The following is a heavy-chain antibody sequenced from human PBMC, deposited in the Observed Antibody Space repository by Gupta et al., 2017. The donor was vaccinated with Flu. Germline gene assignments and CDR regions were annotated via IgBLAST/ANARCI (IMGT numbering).Heavy chain of an antibody. V-gene: IGHV3-66*02. J-gene: IGHJ6*01. CDR3: ARAPHCVYCGGELIYGMDV. CDR2: IYSGGST. Sequence: EVQLVESGGGLVQPGGSLRLSCAASGFTVSSNYMSWVRQAPGKGLEWVSVIYSGGSTYYADSVKGRFTISRDNAKNTLYLQMNSLRAEDTAVYYCARAPHCVYCGGELIYGMDVWGQGTTVTVSA. CDR1: GFTVSSNY. D-gene: IGHD2-21*01.